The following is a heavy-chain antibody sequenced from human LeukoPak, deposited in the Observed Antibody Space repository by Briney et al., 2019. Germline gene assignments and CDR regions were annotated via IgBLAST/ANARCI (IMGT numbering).Heavy chain of an antibody. V-gene: IGHV4-59*01. Sequence: SETLSLTCTVSGGSISSYYWSWIRQPPGEGLEWIGYIYYSGSTNYNPSLKSRVTISVDTSKNQFSLKLSSVTAADTAVYYCARDRSSGWYYYGMDVWGQGTTVTVSS. CDR3: ARDRSSGWYYYGMDV. CDR2: IYYSGST. CDR1: GGSISSYY. J-gene: IGHJ6*02. D-gene: IGHD6-19*01.